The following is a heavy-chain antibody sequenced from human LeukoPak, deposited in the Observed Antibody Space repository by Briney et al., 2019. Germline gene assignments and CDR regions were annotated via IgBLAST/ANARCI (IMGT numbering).Heavy chain of an antibody. J-gene: IGHJ4*02. D-gene: IGHD2-2*01. CDR3: ARAGYCSSTSCYFDY. CDR1: GGSISSYY. CDR2: IYYSGST. V-gene: IGHV4-59*01. Sequence: TSETLSLTCTVSGGSISSYYWSWIRQPPGKGLEWIGYIYYSGSTNYNPSLKSRVTISVDTSKNQFSLKPSSVTAADTAVYYCARAGYCSSTSCYFDYWGQGTLVTVSS.